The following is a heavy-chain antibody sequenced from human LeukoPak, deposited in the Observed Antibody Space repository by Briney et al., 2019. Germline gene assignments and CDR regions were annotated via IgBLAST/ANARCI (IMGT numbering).Heavy chain of an antibody. CDR2: IYTSGST. J-gene: IGHJ4*02. V-gene: IGHV4-61*02. D-gene: IGHD4-11*01. CDR1: GGSISSGRYY. Sequence: SETLSLTCTVSGGSISSGRYYWSWIRQPAGKGLEWIGRIYTSGSTNYNPSLKSRVTISVDTSKNQFSLKLSSVTAADTAVYYCARAIVGTVTTTFDYWGQGTLVTVSS. CDR3: ARAIVGTVTTTFDY.